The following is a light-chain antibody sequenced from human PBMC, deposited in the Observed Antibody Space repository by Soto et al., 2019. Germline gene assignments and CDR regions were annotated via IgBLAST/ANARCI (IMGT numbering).Light chain of an antibody. CDR2: LNSDGSH. Sequence: QLVLTQSPSASASLGASVKLTCTLSSGHITDAIAWHQQQPEKGPRYLMKLNSDGSHSKGDGIPDRFSGSSSGAERYLTISSLQSEDEADYYCQTWGTGIWVFGGGTKLTVL. CDR3: QTWGTGIWV. J-gene: IGLJ3*02. CDR1: SGHITDA. V-gene: IGLV4-69*01.